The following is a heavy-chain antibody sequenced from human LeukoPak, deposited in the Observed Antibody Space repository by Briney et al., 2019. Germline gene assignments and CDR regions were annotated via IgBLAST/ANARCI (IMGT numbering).Heavy chain of an antibody. J-gene: IGHJ6*03. CDR2: INHSGSP. CDR1: GGSFSGYY. V-gene: IGHV4-34*01. D-gene: IGHD6-19*01. Sequence: SETLSLTCAVYGGSFSGYYWSWIRQPPGKGLEWIGEINHSGSPNHNPSRKSRVTIPVDTSKTQSSLKLSSVTAADTAVYYCARVGGQWLVRGYYYMDVWGKGTTVTVSS. CDR3: ARVGGQWLVRGYYYMDV.